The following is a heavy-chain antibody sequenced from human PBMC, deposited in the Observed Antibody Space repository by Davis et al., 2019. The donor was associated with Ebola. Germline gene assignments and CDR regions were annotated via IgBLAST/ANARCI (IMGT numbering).Heavy chain of an antibody. Sequence: PGGFLRLSCAASGFTFSSYSMNWVRQAPGKGLEWVSSISSSSSYIYYADSVKGRFTISRDNAKNSLYLQMNSLRAEDTAVYYCARDRWNGDYLFDYWGQGTLVTVSS. CDR1: GFTFSSYS. J-gene: IGHJ4*02. D-gene: IGHD4-17*01. CDR2: ISSSSSYI. V-gene: IGHV3-21*01. CDR3: ARDRWNGDYLFDY.